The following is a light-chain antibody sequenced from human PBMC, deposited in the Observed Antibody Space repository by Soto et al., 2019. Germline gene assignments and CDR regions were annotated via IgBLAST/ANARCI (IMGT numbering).Light chain of an antibody. CDR2: DNN. CDR1: SSNIGNNY. J-gene: IGLJ2*01. V-gene: IGLV1-51*01. CDR3: GTWDSSLSSVV. Sequence: QSVLTQPPSVSAAPGQKVTISCSGGSSNIGNNYVSWYQQLPGTAPKLLIYDNNKRPSGIPDRFSGSKSGTSATLGITGLRTGDEADYYCGTWDSSLSSVVFGGGTKVTVL.